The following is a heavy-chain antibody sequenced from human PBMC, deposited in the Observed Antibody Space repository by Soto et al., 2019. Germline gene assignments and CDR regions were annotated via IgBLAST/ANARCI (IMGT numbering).Heavy chain of an antibody. D-gene: IGHD3-10*01. CDR1: GFTFSSYG. V-gene: IGHV3-33*01. CDR2: IWYDGSNK. Sequence: QVQLVESGGGVVQPGRSLRLSCAASGFTFSSYGMHWVRQAPGKGLEWVAVIWYDGSNKYYADSVKGRFTISRDNSKNTMYLLLISLRADDAAALYCSGSPSYTMVRGVGKDYYYYYMDVWGKGTTVTVSS. J-gene: IGHJ6*03. CDR3: SGSPSYTMVRGVGKDYYYYYMDV.